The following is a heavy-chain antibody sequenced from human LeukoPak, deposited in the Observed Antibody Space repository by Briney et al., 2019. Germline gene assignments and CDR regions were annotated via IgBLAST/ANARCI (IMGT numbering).Heavy chain of an antibody. CDR3: ATGDPGAALDY. J-gene: IGHJ4*02. CDR2: IIPIFGTA. CDR1: GGTLSSYA. V-gene: IGHV1-69*05. Sequence: ASVKVSCKASGGTLSSYAISWVRQAPGQGLEWMGGIIPIFGTANYAQKFQGRVTITTDESTSTAYMELSSLRSEDTAVYYCATGDPGAALDYWGQGTLVTVSS.